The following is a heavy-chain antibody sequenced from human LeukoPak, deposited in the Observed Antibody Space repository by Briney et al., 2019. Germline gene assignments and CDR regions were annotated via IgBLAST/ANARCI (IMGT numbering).Heavy chain of an antibody. CDR3: AKDRRGWLQSNFDY. Sequence: PGASLRLSCAASGFTFTSYAMSWVRQAPGKGLEWVSTISGSDRSAYSADSVKGRFIISRDNSKNTLYLQMNSLRAEDTAVYYCAKDRRGWLQSNFDYWGQGTLVTVSS. CDR1: GFTFTSYA. CDR2: ISGSDRSA. D-gene: IGHD5-24*01. V-gene: IGHV3-23*01. J-gene: IGHJ4*02.